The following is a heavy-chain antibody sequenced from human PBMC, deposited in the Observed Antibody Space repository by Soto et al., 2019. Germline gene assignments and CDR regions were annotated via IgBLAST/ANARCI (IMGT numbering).Heavy chain of an antibody. CDR2: TIPASGTT. Sequence: QVQLVQSGAEVRKPGSSVKVSCHSSGDSFNDYPVTWVRQAPGQGLEWMGGTIPASGTTNYAQECQGRVTITADVSTSTVYMELSSLKYEDTALYYCASSYGVSWYGDFWGQGTLVTVSS. D-gene: IGHD6-13*01. CDR1: GDSFNDYP. CDR3: ASSYGVSWYGDF. V-gene: IGHV1-69*01. J-gene: IGHJ4*02.